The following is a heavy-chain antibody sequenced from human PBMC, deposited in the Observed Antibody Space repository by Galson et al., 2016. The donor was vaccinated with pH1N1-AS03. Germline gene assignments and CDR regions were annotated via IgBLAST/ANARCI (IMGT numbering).Heavy chain of an antibody. CDR1: GFSFPNAW. D-gene: IGHD1-14*01. J-gene: IGHJ6*02. V-gene: IGHV3-15*01. CDR2: IKGNTDGGTV. Sequence: SLRLSCAASGFSFPNAWMSWVRQAPGKGLEWVGRIKGNTDGGTVDYAAPVIRRFTISRDDSETTLHLQINSLKTEDQGVYYCTTKPVSAMDVWGQGTTVTVSS. CDR3: TTKPVSAMDV.